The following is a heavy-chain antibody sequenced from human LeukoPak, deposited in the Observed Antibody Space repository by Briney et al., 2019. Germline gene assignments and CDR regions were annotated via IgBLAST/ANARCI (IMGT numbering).Heavy chain of an antibody. D-gene: IGHD3-3*01. CDR1: GGSISSYY. V-gene: IGHV4-59*12. CDR2: IYYSGST. Sequence: PSETLSLTCTVSGGSISSYYWSWIRQPPGKGLEWIGYIYYSGSTNYNPSLKSRVTISVDTSKNQFSLKLSSVTAADTAVYCCARRRANDFWSGYPISGWGQGTLVTVSS. CDR3: ARRRANDFWSGYPISG. J-gene: IGHJ4*02.